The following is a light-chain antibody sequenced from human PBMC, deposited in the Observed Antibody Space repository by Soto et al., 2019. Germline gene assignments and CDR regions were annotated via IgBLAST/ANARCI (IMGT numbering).Light chain of an antibody. CDR2: DTS. V-gene: IGKV3-11*01. CDR3: QQYGSSPRIT. CDR1: QSVINY. J-gene: IGKJ5*01. Sequence: EIVLTQSPATLSLSPGERATLSCRASQSVINYLAWYQQKPGQAPRLLIYDTSNRATGIPARFSGSGSGTDFTLIISSLEPEDFAVYYCQQYGSSPRITFGQGTRLEIK.